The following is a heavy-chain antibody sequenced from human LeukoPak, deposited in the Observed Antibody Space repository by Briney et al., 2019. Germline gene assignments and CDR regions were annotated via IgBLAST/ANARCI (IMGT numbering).Heavy chain of an antibody. J-gene: IGHJ4*02. D-gene: IGHD5-12*01. V-gene: IGHV3-74*01. CDR2: INSDGSST. CDR1: GFTFSSYW. Sequence: GGSLRLSCAASGFTFSSYWMHWVRQAPGKGLMWVSRINSDGSSTSYADSVKGRFTISRDNAKNTLYLQMNSMRAEDTAVFYCARVGQAGYVGYPLDYRGQGTLVTVSS. CDR3: ARVGQAGYVGYPLDY.